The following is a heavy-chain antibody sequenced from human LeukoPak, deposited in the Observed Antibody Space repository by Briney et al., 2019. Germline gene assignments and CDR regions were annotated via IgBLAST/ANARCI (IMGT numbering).Heavy chain of an antibody. V-gene: IGHV3-48*04. Sequence: GGSLRLSCAASGFTFSSYAMSWVRQAPGKGLEWVSAISSSGSTIYYADSVKGRFTISRDNAKNSLYLQMNSLRAEDTAVYYCARDRTALYSSSWYDDAFDIWGQGTMVTVSS. CDR3: ARDRTALYSSSWYDDAFDI. J-gene: IGHJ3*02. CDR1: GFTFSSYA. CDR2: ISSSGSTI. D-gene: IGHD6-13*01.